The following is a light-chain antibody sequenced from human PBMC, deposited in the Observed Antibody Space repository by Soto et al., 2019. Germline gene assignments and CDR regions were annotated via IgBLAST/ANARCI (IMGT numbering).Light chain of an antibody. V-gene: IGKV3-11*01. CDR2: DAS. CDR1: QSVSSY. CDR3: QQRNNWPPIT. Sequence: EIVLTQSPATLSLSPGERATLSCRASQSVSSYLAWYQQKPDQAPRLLIYDASNRATGVPARFSGSGSGTDFTLTISSLEPEDFALYYCQQRNNWPPITFGQGTRLEIK. J-gene: IGKJ5*01.